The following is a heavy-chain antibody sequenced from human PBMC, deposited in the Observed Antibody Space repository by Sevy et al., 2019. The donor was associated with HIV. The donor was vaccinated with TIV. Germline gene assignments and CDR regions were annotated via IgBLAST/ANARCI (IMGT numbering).Heavy chain of an antibody. D-gene: IGHD1-1*01. Sequence: GGSLRLSCAASGFTFSDYYMSWIRQAPGKGLEWVSYISSSGSTIYYADSVEGRFTISRDNAKNSLYLQMNSLRAEDTAVYYCASRNWIDYYYYYMDVWGKGTTVTVSS. V-gene: IGHV3-11*01. CDR3: ASRNWIDYYYYYMDV. CDR2: ISSSGSTI. J-gene: IGHJ6*03. CDR1: GFTFSDYY.